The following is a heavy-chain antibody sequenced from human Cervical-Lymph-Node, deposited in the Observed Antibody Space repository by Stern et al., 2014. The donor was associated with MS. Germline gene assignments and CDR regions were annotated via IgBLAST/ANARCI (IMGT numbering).Heavy chain of an antibody. CDR1: GFTFSSYG. CDR3: ARGRKYYYDSSGDPDAFDI. CDR2: IWYDGSNK. D-gene: IGHD3-22*01. Sequence: VQLVESGGGVVQPGRSLRLSCAASGFTFSSYGMHWVRQAPGKGLEWVAVIWYDGSNKYYADSVKGRFTISRDNSKNTLYLQMNSLRAEDTAVYYCARGRKYYYDSSGDPDAFDIWGQGTMVTVSS. V-gene: IGHV3-33*01. J-gene: IGHJ3*02.